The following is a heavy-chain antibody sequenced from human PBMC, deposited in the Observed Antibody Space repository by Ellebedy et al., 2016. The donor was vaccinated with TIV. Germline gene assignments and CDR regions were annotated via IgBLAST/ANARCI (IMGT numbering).Heavy chain of an antibody. Sequence: ASVKVSCXASGYTFTSYYMHWVRQAPGQGLEWMGIINPSGGSTSYAQKFQGRVTMTRDTSTSTVYMELSSLRAEDTAVYYCARADSSGYIDYWGQGTLVTVSS. J-gene: IGHJ4*02. CDR3: ARADSSGYIDY. CDR1: GYTFTSYY. V-gene: IGHV1-46*01. CDR2: INPSGGST. D-gene: IGHD3-22*01.